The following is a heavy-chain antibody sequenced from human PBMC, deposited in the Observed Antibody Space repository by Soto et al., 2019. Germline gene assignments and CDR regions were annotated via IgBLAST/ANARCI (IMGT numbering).Heavy chain of an antibody. V-gene: IGHV1-46*03. J-gene: IGHJ6*03. CDR1: GYAFTSYY. D-gene: IGHD2-2*01. CDR3: ARDLSLIVVVPAAMRARRVTTTYNMDV. Sequence: ASVKVSCKASGYAFTSYYMHWVRQAPGQGLEWMGIINPSGGSTSYAQKFQGRVTMTRDTSTSTVYMELSSLRSEDTAVYYCARDLSLIVVVPAAMRARRVTTTYNMDVWGKGTTVTVSS. CDR2: INPSGGST.